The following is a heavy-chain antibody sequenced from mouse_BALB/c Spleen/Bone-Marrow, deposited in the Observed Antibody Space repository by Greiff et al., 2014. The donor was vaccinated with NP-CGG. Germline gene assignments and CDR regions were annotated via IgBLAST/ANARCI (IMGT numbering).Heavy chain of an antibody. CDR2: IWAGGST. CDR3: ARNLLPPYWYFDV. V-gene: IGHV2-9*02. D-gene: IGHD1-1*01. CDR1: GFSLTTYG. J-gene: IGHJ1*01. Sequence: VQLVESGPGLVAPSQSLSITCTVSGFSLTTYGVHWVRQSPGKGLEWLGVIWAGGSTNYNSTLMSRLSISKDNSKNQVFLKMNSLRTDDTAIYYCARNLLPPYWYFDVWGAGTTVTVSS.